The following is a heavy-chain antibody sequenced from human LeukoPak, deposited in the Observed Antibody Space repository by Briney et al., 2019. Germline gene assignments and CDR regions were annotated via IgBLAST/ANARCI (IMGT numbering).Heavy chain of an antibody. Sequence: GASVKVSCKASGYTFTSYAMHWVRQAPGQRLEWMGWINAGNGNTKYSQEFQGRVTITRDTSASTAYMELRRLRSEDMAVYYCARGPPYSTSRFDPWGQGTLVTVSS. J-gene: IGHJ5*02. CDR2: INAGNGNT. CDR1: GYTFTSYA. CDR3: ARGPPYSTSRFDP. V-gene: IGHV1-3*03. D-gene: IGHD6-13*01.